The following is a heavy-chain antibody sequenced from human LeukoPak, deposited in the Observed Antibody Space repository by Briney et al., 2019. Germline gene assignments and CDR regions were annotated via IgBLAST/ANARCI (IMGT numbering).Heavy chain of an antibody. D-gene: IGHD2-2*01. J-gene: IGHJ4*02. CDR3: ARGGCSSSRCYAPADY. CDR2: INHRGTT. V-gene: IGHV4-34*01. CDR1: GGSFSGYY. Sequence: SETLSLTCAVYGGSFSGYYWSWIRQPPGKGLEWIGEINHRGTTNYSPSLRSRATISVDTSKNQFSLNPYSVTAADTALYYCARGGCSSSRCYAPADYWGQGTLVTVSS.